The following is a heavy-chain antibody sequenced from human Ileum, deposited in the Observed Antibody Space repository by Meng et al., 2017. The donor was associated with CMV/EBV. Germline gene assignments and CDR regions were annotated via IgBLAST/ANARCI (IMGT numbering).Heavy chain of an antibody. CDR3: AREGSGWSFDY. Sequence: LSCAASGLTLSSSVMNWVRQTPGRGLEWVSVIYSGGKTYYGDSVNGRFTISRDNSKNTLYLQMNSLRAEDTAVYYCAREGSGWSFDYWGQGTLVTVSS. CDR2: IYSGGKT. D-gene: IGHD6-19*01. V-gene: IGHV3-23*03. CDR1: GLTLSSSV. J-gene: IGHJ4*02.